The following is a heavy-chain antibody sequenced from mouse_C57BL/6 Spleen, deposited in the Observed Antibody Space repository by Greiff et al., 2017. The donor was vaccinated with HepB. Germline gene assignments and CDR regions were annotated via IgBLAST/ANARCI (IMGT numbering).Heavy chain of an antibody. CDR2: IYPGSGST. CDR1: GYTFTSYW. V-gene: IGHV1-55*01. CDR3: AREGGYYDSSSFAY. Sequence: QVHVKQPGAELVKPGASVKMSCKASGYTFTSYWITWVKQRPGQGLEWIGDIYPGSGSTNYNEKFKSKATLTVDTSSSTAYMQLSSLTSEDSAVYYCAREGGYYDSSSFAYWGQGTLVTVSA. D-gene: IGHD2-4*01. J-gene: IGHJ3*01.